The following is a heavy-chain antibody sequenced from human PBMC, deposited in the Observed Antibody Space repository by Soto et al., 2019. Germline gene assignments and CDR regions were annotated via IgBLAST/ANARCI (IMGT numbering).Heavy chain of an antibody. CDR2: IIGSGTST. CDR3: AKGKGLTVSSTNY. CDR1: GFTFSSYA. J-gene: IGHJ4*02. Sequence: EVQLLESEGGLVQPGGSLRLSCAASGFTFSSYAMSWVRQAPGMGQEWVSGIIGSGTSTYYADSVKGRFTISRDNSKNTLFLQMNSLRAEDTAVYYCAKGKGLTVSSTNYWGQGTLVTVSS. V-gene: IGHV3-23*01. D-gene: IGHD2-2*01.